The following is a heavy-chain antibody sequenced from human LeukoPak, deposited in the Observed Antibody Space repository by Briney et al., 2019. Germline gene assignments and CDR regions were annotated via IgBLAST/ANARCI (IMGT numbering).Heavy chain of an antibody. V-gene: IGHV4-31*03. J-gene: IGHJ6*02. CDR1: GGSISSGGYY. Sequence: SQTLSLTCTVSGGSISSGGYYWSWLRQHPGTGLEWIGYIYYSGSTYYNPSLKSRVTISVDTSKNQFSLKLSSVTAADTAVYYCARDRGVVPAAIGYYYYGMDVWGQGTTVTVSS. D-gene: IGHD2-2*01. CDR2: IYYSGST. CDR3: ARDRGVVPAAIGYYYYGMDV.